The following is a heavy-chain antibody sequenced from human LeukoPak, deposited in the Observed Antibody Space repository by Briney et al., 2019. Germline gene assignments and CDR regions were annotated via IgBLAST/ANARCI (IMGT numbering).Heavy chain of an antibody. CDR2: ISASGGST. V-gene: IGHV3-23*01. J-gene: IGHJ4*02. Sequence: GGSLRVSCAASGFTFSSSAMSWVRQVPGKGLEWVSGISASGGSTSYADSVRGRFTISRDNSKNTLYVQMNSLRDEDTAVYYCAKDVFRYGDYTRPGYWGQGTLVTVSS. CDR3: AKDVFRYGDYTRPGY. CDR1: GFTFSSSA. D-gene: IGHD4-17*01.